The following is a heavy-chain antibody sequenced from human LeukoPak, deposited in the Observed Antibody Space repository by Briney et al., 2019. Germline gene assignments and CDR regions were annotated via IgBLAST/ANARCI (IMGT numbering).Heavy chain of an antibody. D-gene: IGHD4-23*01. J-gene: IGHJ4*02. CDR1: GYTLTSYD. Sequence: ASVNVSCKASGYTLTSYDINWVRQATGQGLGWMGWMNPSSGKTGYAQKFQGRISMTRNTSISTAYMELSSLRSEDTAVYYCARETPSRYFDYWGQGTLVTVSS. CDR2: MNPSSGKT. CDR3: ARETPSRYFDY. V-gene: IGHV1-8*01.